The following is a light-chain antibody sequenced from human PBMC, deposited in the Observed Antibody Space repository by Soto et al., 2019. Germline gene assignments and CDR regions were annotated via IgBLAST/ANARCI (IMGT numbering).Light chain of an antibody. CDR1: QSISSW. J-gene: IGKJ4*01. Sequence: DIQRAQSPSTLSASVGDRVTIACRSSQSISSWLAWYHQKPGKAPKPLIFDASTLQSGVPSRFSGSGSGTEFTLTINTLQPEDFAMYYCLQHHSYPLSFGGGTKVDIK. V-gene: IGKV1-5*01. CDR2: DAS. CDR3: LQHHSYPLS.